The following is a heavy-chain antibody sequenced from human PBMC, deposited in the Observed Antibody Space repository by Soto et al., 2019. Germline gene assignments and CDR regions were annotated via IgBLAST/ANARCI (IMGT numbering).Heavy chain of an antibody. D-gene: IGHD2-8*01. CDR2: ISAYNGNT. J-gene: IGHJ5*02. CDR3: ARDGAVLMVYAPNWFDP. Sequence: QVQLVQSGAEVKKPGASVKVSCKASGYTFTSYGIIWVRQAPGQGLEWMGWISAYNGNTNYAQKLQGRVTMTTDTSTSTAYMELRSLRSDDTAVYYCARDGAVLMVYAPNWFDPWGQGTLVTVSS. CDR1: GYTFTSYG. V-gene: IGHV1-18*04.